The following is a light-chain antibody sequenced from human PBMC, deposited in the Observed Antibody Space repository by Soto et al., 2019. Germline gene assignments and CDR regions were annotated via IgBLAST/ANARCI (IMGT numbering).Light chain of an antibody. J-gene: IGKJ1*01. CDR2: DSY. CDR3: QQYNTFST. Sequence: DIQMTHSPSTLSASVGDRVTITCRASQSVNNWLAWYQQKPGKAPRLLIFDSYKLESGVPSRFSGSGSGTEFILTISSLQADDFATYYCQQYNTFSTFGQGTKVDIK. CDR1: QSVNNW. V-gene: IGKV1-5*01.